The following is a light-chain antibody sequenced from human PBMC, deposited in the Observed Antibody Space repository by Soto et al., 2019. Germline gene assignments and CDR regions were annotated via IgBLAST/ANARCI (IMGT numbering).Light chain of an antibody. CDR1: SSNIGSNS. CDR2: TNN. J-gene: IGLJ3*02. V-gene: IGLV1-44*01. CDR3: AAWDDSLNGPV. Sequence: QSVLTQPPSTSGTPGQRVTISCSGSSSNIGSNSVNWYQQFPGTAPKLLIYTNNQRPSGVPDRFSGSKSGTSASLAISGLQSEDEADYYCAAWDDSLNGPVFGGGTKLNVL.